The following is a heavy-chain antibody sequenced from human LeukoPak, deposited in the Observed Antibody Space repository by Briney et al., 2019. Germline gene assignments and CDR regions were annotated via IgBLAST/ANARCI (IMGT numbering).Heavy chain of an antibody. V-gene: IGHV2-5*01. D-gene: IGHD4-17*01. CDR1: GGSISSYYW. Sequence: KPSETLSPTCTVSGGSISSYYWSWIRQPPGKALEWLALIYWNGNKRYSPSLRSRLTVTKDTSKTQVFLTMTKMDPVDTATYYCAHGYGDYDPYFDYWGQGTLVTVSS. J-gene: IGHJ4*02. CDR2: IYWNGNK. CDR3: AHGYGDYDPYFDY.